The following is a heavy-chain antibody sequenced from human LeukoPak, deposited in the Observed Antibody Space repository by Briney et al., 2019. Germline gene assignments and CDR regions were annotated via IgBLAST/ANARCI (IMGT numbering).Heavy chain of an antibody. Sequence: GGSLRFSCAASGFTFSSHSMNWVRQAPGKGLEGIPYISSSSSLIYYADSVKGRFTISRDNVRNSLYLQMNSLRAEDTAVYYCARLPLYSKAGPPLDYWGQGTLVTVSS. CDR1: GFTFSSHS. J-gene: IGHJ4*02. D-gene: IGHD4-11*01. CDR2: ISSSSSLI. V-gene: IGHV3-48*01. CDR3: ARLPLYSKAGPPLDY.